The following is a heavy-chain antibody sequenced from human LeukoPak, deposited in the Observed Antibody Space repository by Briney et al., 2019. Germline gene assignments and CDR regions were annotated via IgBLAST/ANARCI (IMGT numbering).Heavy chain of an antibody. CDR1: GFTFNTYA. Sequence: GGSLRLSCAVSGFTFNTYAMSWVRQAPGKGLEWVSSISSSGDYTYYGGSVKGRFTISRDNSKDTLFLQMNSLRVEDTAVYYCTKRYNLYYFDYWGQGTLVTVSS. CDR2: ISSSGDYT. J-gene: IGHJ4*02. V-gene: IGHV3-23*01. CDR3: TKRYNLYYFDY. D-gene: IGHD1-20*01.